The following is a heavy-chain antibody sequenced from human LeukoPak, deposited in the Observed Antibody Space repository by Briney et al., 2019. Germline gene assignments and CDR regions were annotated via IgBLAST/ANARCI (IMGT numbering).Heavy chain of an antibody. D-gene: IGHD1-1*01. CDR2: INPSDGST. V-gene: IGHV1-46*01. CDR1: GSTFTTYY. Sequence: ASVKVSCKASGSTFTTYYMHWVRQAPGQGPEWVGVINPSDGSTSYAQKFQGRVTMTRDTSTSTVYMDLSSLRSDDTAVYSCARHSLPGTTPFDLWGQGTLVTVSS. CDR3: ARHSLPGTTPFDL. J-gene: IGHJ4*02.